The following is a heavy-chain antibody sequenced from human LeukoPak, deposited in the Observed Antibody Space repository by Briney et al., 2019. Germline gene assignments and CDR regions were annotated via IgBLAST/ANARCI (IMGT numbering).Heavy chain of an antibody. CDR2: ISSSSSYI. CDR1: GFTFSSYS. D-gene: IGHD6-13*01. Sequence: GGSLRLSCAASGFTFSSYSMNWVRQAPGKGLEWVSSISSSSSYIYYADSVKGRFTISRDNDKNSLYLQMNSLRAEDTAVYYCARGSYSSSWYADYWGQGTLVSVSS. CDR3: ARGSYSSSWYADY. V-gene: IGHV3-21*01. J-gene: IGHJ4*02.